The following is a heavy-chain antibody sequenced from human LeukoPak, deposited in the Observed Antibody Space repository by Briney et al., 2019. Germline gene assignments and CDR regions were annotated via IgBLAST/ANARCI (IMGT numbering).Heavy chain of an antibody. CDR2: INPNSGGT. D-gene: IGHD3-22*01. V-gene: IGHV1-2*02. J-gene: IGHJ1*01. Sequence: ASVKVSCKASGYTFTGYYIHWVRQAPGQGIEWMGWINPNSGGTNYAQKFQGRVTMTRDTSINTAYMELSRLRSDDTAVYYRARDYYDSSGYYYEYFQHWGQGTLVTVSS. CDR1: GYTFTGYY. CDR3: ARDYYDSSGYYYEYFQH.